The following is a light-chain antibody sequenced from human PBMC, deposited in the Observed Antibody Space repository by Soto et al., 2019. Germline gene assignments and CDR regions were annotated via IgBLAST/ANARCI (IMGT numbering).Light chain of an antibody. J-gene: IGLJ3*02. CDR3: QSYDSSLSGSV. Sequence: QSVLTQPPSASGTPGQRVTISCSGSTSNIGGNTVNWYQLLPGTAPKLLIYGNNQRPSGVPDRFSGSKSGTSASLAISRLQSEDEADYYCQSYDSSLSGSVFGGGTKLTVL. CDR2: GNN. V-gene: IGLV1-44*01. CDR1: TSNIGGNT.